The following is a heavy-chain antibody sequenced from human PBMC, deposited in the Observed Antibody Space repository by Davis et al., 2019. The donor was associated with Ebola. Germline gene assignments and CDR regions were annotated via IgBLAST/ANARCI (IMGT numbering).Heavy chain of an antibody. D-gene: IGHD2-15*01. CDR1: GYTFTGYY. Sequence: ASVKVSCKASGYTFTGYYMHWVRQAPGQGLEWMGWINPNSGGTNYAQKFQGWVTMTTDTSTSTAYMELRSLRSDDTAVYYCARDERYCSGGSCYSYGMDVWGQGTTVTVSS. CDR3: ARDERYCSGGSCYSYGMDV. J-gene: IGHJ6*02. V-gene: IGHV1-2*04. CDR2: INPNSGGT.